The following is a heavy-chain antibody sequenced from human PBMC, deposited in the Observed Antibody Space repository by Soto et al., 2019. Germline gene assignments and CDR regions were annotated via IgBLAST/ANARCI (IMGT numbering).Heavy chain of an antibody. J-gene: IGHJ4*02. V-gene: IGHV3-66*01. CDR1: GFTVSNNY. CDR3: ARDGTYNWV. D-gene: IGHD1-1*01. CDR2: IYSGGDT. Sequence: ELQLVASGGGLVQPGGSLRLSCAASGFTVSNNYLRWFRQAPVKGLEWVSLIYSGGDTYYADSVQGRFTICRDKSKNTLYLQMNSLRAEDTAVYYCARDGTYNWVGGQGILVTVSS.